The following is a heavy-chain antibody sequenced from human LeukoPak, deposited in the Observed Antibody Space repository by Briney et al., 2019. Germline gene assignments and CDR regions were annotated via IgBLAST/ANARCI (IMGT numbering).Heavy chain of an antibody. CDR1: GGTFSSYA. CDR2: IIPIFGTA. V-gene: IGHV1-69*01. J-gene: IGHJ4*02. CDR3: ARDRRAAAGYRSFDY. D-gene: IGHD6-13*01. Sequence: SVKVSCKASGGTFSSYAISWVRQAPGQGLEWMGGIIPIFGTANYAQKFQGRVTITADESTSTAYMELSSLRSEDAAVYYCARDRRAAAGYRSFDYWGQGTLVTVSS.